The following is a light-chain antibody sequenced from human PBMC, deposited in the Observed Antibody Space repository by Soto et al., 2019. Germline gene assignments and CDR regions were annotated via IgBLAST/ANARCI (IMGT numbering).Light chain of an antibody. CDR2: AAS. V-gene: IGKV1-39*01. J-gene: IGKJ5*01. CDR1: QSISSY. CDR3: QQSYRSPIT. Sequence: DIQMTQSRSSLSASVGDRVTITCRASQSISSYLTWYQQLPGKAPKLLIFAASGLPRGVPSRFSGSGSGTDFTLTISSLQPEDFATYYCQQSYRSPITFGQGTRLEIK.